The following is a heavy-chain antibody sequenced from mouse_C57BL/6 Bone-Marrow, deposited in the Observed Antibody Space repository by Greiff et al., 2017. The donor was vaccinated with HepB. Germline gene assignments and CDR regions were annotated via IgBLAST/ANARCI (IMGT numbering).Heavy chain of an antibody. CDR3: APTRYYGSSPYAMDY. CDR2: IDPSDSET. CDR1: GYTFTSYW. V-gene: IGHV1-52*01. Sequence: VQLQQPGAELVRPGSSVKLSCKASGYTFTSYWMHWVKQRPIQGLEWIGNIDPSDSETHYNQKFKDKATLTVDKSSSTAYMQLSSLTSEDSAVYYCAPTRYYGSSPYAMDYWGQGTSVTVSS. J-gene: IGHJ4*01. D-gene: IGHD1-1*01.